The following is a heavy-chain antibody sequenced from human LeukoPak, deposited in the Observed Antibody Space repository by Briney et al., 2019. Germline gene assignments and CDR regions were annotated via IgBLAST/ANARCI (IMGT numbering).Heavy chain of an antibody. D-gene: IGHD6-13*01. CDR3: ARRVAAAGTNYFDY. CDR2: IYYSGST. CDR1: GGSISSSSYY. J-gene: IGHJ4*02. Sequence: PSETLSLTCTVSGGSISSSSYYWGWIRQPPGKGLEWIGSIYYSGSTYYNPSLKSRVTISVDTSKNQFSLKLSSVTAADTAVHYCARRVAAAGTNYFDYWGQGTLVTVSS. V-gene: IGHV4-39*01.